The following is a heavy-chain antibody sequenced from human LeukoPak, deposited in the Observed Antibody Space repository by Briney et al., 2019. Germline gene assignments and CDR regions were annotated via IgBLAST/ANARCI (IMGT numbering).Heavy chain of an antibody. D-gene: IGHD3-3*01. CDR1: GFTFSSYA. V-gene: IGHV3-30-3*01. CDR3: ASDMSYNGYYIDY. J-gene: IGHJ4*02. CDR2: ISYDGSNK. Sequence: GGSLRLSCAASGFTFSSYAMHWVRQAPGKGLEWVALISYDGSNKYYADSVKGRFTISRDNSKNTLFLQMNSLRAEDTAVYYCASDMSYNGYYIDYWGQGTLVTVSS.